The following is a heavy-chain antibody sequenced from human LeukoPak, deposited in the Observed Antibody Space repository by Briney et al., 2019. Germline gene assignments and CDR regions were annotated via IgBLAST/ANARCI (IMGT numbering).Heavy chain of an antibody. D-gene: IGHD6-6*01. Sequence: SETLSLTCTVSGGSISSYYWSWIRQPPGRGLEWIGYIYYSGSTNYNPSLKSRVTISVDTSKNQFSLKLSSVTAADTAVYYCASQDSGSSSLVYWGQGTLVTVSS. CDR3: ASQDSGSSSLVY. J-gene: IGHJ4*02. CDR1: GGSISSYY. CDR2: IYYSGST. V-gene: IGHV4-59*12.